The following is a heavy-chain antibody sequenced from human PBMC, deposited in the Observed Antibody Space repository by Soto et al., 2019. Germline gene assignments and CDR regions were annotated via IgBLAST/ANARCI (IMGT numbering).Heavy chain of an antibody. V-gene: IGHV3-53*01. Sequence: DVRLVESGGGLIQPGESLRLSCAALGFTVSGKRYVAXVRXXXXXGLEWISALYDVDGTFYADSVKGRFTTSSDSSKTTVYLQMNGLRPDDTAVYYCXXXXXXXHAYDVWGRGTTVTVSS. CDR1: GFTVSGKRY. J-gene: IGHJ3*01. CDR3: XXXXXXXHAYDV. CDR2: LYDVDGT.